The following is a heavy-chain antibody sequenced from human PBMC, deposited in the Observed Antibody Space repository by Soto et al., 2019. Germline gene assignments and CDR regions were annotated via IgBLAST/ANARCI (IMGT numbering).Heavy chain of an antibody. J-gene: IGHJ4*02. CDR1: GGSISSGGYS. CDR3: ARGFGDCGGDCYSE. CDR2: IYHSGST. D-gene: IGHD2-21*02. V-gene: IGHV4-30-2*01. Sequence: QLQLQESGSGLVKPSQTLSLTCAVSGGSISSGGYSWSWIRQPPGKGLEWIGYIYHSGSTYYNPSLKSRVTRSVDRSKNQFSLKLSSVTAADTAVYYCARGFGDCGGDCYSEWGQGTLVTVSS.